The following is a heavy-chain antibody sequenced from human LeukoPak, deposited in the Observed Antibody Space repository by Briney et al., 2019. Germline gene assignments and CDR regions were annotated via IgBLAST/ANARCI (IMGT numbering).Heavy chain of an antibody. CDR2: ISGSGGST. V-gene: IGHV3-23*01. J-gene: IGHJ6*02. D-gene: IGHD3-3*01. CDR3: AKDMIFGVVIINYGMDV. Sequence: PGGSLRLSCAASGFTFSSYAMSWVRQAPGRGLEWVSAISGSGGSTYYADSVKGRFTISRDNSKNTLYLQMNSLRAEDTAVYYCAKDMIFGVVIINYGMDVWGQGTTVTVSS. CDR1: GFTFSSYA.